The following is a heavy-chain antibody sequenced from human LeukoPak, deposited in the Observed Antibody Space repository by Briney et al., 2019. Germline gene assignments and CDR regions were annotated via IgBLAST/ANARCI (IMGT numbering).Heavy chain of an antibody. CDR3: ARGSFSSGYPSWGFDY. Sequence: GGSLRLSCAASGFTFSSYAMHWVRQAPGKGLEWVAVISYDGSNKYYADSVKGRFTISRDNSKNTLYLQMNSLRADDTAVYYCARGSFSSGYPSWGFDYWGQGTLVTVSS. CDR2: ISYDGSNK. D-gene: IGHD3-3*01. CDR1: GFTFSSYA. J-gene: IGHJ4*02. V-gene: IGHV3-30-3*01.